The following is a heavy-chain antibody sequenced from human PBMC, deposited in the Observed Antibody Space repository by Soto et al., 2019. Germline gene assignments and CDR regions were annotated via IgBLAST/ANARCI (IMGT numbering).Heavy chain of an antibody. CDR3: ARDRDGDAFDI. J-gene: IGHJ3*02. V-gene: IGHV4-61*01. Sequence: SETLSLTCTVSGGSVSSGSYYWSWIRQPPGKGLEWIGYIYYSGSTNYNPSLKSRVTISVDTSKNQFSLKLSSVTAADTAMYYCARDRDGDAFDIWGQGTMVTVSS. CDR2: IYYSGST. CDR1: GGSVSSGSYY.